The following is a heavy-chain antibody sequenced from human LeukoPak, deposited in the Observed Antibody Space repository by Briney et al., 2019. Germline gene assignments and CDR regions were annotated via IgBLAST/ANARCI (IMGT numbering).Heavy chain of an antibody. Sequence: ASVKVSCKASGGTFSSYAISWVRQAPGQGLEWVGRIIPILGIANYAQKFQGRVTITADKSTSTAYMELSSLRSEDTAVYYCARDEVSDGYYYYYGMDVWGQGTTVTVS. V-gene: IGHV1-69*04. CDR2: IIPILGIA. CDR1: GGTFSSYA. CDR3: ARDEVSDGYYYYYGMDV. J-gene: IGHJ6*02.